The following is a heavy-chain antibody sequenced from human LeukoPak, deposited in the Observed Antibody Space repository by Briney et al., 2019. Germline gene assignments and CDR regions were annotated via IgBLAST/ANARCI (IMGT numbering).Heavy chain of an antibody. CDR3: ARVRGAGSEYFHH. Sequence: PGGSLRLSCAASRFTFSTYSMNWVRQAPGTGLEWVSSITSRSSYIYYADSVKGRFTISRDNTKNSLYLQMNSLRAEDTAVYYCARVRGAGSEYFHHWGQGTLVTVSS. CDR1: RFTFSTYS. CDR2: ITSRSSYI. V-gene: IGHV3-21*01. J-gene: IGHJ1*01.